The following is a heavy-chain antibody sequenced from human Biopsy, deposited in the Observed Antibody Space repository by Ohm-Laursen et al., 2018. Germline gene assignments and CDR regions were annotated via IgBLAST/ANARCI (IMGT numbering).Heavy chain of an antibody. V-gene: IGHV4-61*01. D-gene: IGHD3-16*01. Sequence: TLSLTCSVSGGSVRSLSYYWSWVRQSPGKGLDWIGHIYYNGNTKYDPSLKSRVTISLDTSKNQVSLKLNSVTAADRAVYCCAASPSYMIFDFWGQGTSVTVSS. CDR2: IYYNGNT. CDR3: AASPSYMIFDF. J-gene: IGHJ4*02. CDR1: GGSVRSLSYY.